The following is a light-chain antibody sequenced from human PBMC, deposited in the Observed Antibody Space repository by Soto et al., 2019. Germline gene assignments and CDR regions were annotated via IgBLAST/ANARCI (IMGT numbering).Light chain of an antibody. CDR1: QSISSSY. V-gene: IGKV3-20*01. CDR2: DAS. J-gene: IGKJ1*01. Sequence: EIVLTQSPGTLSLSPGERATLSCRASQSISSSYLAWYQQKPGQAPRLLIYDASSRATGIPDRFSGSGSGTDFTLTISRLEPEDCAVDYCQQYGSSPPTFGQGTEVEIK. CDR3: QQYGSSPPT.